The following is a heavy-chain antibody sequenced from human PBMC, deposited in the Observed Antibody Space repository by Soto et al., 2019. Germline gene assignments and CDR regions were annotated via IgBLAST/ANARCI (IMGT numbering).Heavy chain of an antibody. CDR2: ISYDGSNK. CDR3: ARDRAIFGVVTAFDY. Sequence: QVQLVEFGGGVVQPGRSLRLSCAASGFTFSSYAMHWVRQAPGKGLEWVAVISYDGSNKYYADSVKGRFTISRDNSKNTLYLQMNSLRAEDTAVYYCARDRAIFGVVTAFDYWGQGTLVTVSS. J-gene: IGHJ4*02. CDR1: GFTFSSYA. D-gene: IGHD3-3*01. V-gene: IGHV3-30-3*01.